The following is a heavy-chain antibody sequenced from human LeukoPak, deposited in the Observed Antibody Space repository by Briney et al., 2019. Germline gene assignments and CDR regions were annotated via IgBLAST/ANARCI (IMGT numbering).Heavy chain of an antibody. CDR1: GFTFNEYA. CDR2: IGSLGGSR. D-gene: IGHD5-18*01. Sequence: PGGSLRLSCSASGFTFNEYAMHWVRQAPGKGLESVSGIGSLGGSRYYAESVKGRFTISRDNSKNTVYLQMSSLRIEDTAVYYCVNSSDTPMGPYDNWGQGTRVTVSS. V-gene: IGHV3-64D*08. J-gene: IGHJ4*02. CDR3: VNSSDTPMGPYDN.